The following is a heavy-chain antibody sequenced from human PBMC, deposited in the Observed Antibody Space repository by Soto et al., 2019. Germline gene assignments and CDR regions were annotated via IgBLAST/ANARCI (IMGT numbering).Heavy chain of an antibody. CDR2: IYYSGST. V-gene: IGHV4-31*03. CDR3: ARSYPADPFDY. Sequence: SETLSLTCTVSGGSISSGGYYWSWIRQHPGKGLEWIGYIYYSGSTYYNPPLKRRVTISVDTSKKQFSLKLSSVTAADTAVYYCARSYPADPFDYWGQGTLVTVSS. CDR1: GGSISSGGYY. J-gene: IGHJ4*02.